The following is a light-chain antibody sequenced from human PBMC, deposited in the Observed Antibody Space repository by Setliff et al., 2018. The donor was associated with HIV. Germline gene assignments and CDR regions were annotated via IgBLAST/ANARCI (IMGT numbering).Light chain of an antibody. CDR3: APWDDSLNGPV. CDR2: KNS. CDR1: SSNIGSNS. Sequence: QSVLTQPPSASGTPGQRVTISCSGSSSNIGSNSVNWYQQLPGTAPKLLIYKNSQRPSGVPDRFSGSKSGTSASLAISGLQSEDKGDYYCAPWDDSLNGPVFGGGTKVTVL. J-gene: IGLJ2*01. V-gene: IGLV1-44*01.